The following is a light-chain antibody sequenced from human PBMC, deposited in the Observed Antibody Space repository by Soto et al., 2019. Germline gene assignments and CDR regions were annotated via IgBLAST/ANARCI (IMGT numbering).Light chain of an antibody. CDR2: EGS. CDR1: SSDFGTYNL. CDR3: CSYEGSSSSVV. J-gene: IGLJ2*01. Sequence: QAVVTQPASVSGSPGQSITLSCTGASSDFGTYNLVSWYQQHPGKVPKLIIYEGSKRPSGVSDRFSGSKSGNTASLTISGLQAEDEADYYCCSYEGSSSSVVFGGGTTLTVL. V-gene: IGLV2-23*01.